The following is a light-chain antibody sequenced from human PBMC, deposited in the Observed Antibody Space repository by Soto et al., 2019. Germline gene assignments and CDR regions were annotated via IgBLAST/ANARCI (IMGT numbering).Light chain of an antibody. CDR2: GAS. V-gene: IGKV3-20*01. J-gene: IGKJ4*01. CDR3: QQYGSSPLT. Sequence: ESVLTQSPGTLSLSPGDRATLSCRASQSVSSYLAWYQQKPGQAPRLLIYGASSRATGIPDRFSGSGSGTDFTLTISRLEPEDFAVYYCQQYGSSPLTFGGGTMVDVK. CDR1: QSVSSY.